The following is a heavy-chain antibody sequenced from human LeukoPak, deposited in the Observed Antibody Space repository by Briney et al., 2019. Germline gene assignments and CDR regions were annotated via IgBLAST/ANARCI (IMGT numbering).Heavy chain of an antibody. J-gene: IGHJ4*02. CDR2: IRYDGSDK. Sequence: GSLRLSCPASGFTFSRYAMHWVRQAPGKGLEWVAFIRYDGSDKYYADSVKGRFTISRDNSKNTLYLQMNGLRAEDTAVYYCAKDEGGITMIEPNYYLDYWGQGTLVTVSS. CDR3: AKDEGGITMIEPNYYLDY. CDR1: GFTFSRYA. D-gene: IGHD3-22*01. V-gene: IGHV3-30*02.